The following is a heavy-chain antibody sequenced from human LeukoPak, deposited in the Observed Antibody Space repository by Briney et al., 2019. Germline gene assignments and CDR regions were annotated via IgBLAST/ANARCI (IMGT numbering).Heavy chain of an antibody. CDR1: DGSINSGSYY. V-gene: IGHV4-61*09. J-gene: IGHJ4*02. Sequence: SETLCLTCTVSDGSINSGSYYWNWIRQSAAKGVEWIGHIYTTGTTNCHPSLKSRVTISVDTSKNQFSLKVSSVTAADTAVYYCARVTSIRYFDWLFDYWGQGTLVTVSS. D-gene: IGHD3-9*01. CDR3: ARVTSIRYFDWLFDY. CDR2: IYTTGTT.